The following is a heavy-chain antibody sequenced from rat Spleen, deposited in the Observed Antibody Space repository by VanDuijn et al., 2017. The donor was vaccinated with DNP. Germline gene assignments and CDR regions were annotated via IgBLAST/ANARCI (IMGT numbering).Heavy chain of an antibody. CDR2: ISNGGGST. Sequence: EVQLVESGGDLVQPGGSLKLSCIASGFTFNNYYMTWIRQVPGKGLEWIASISNGGGSTYYPDSVKGRFTISRDNAKSTLYLQMDSLRSEDTATYYCTTDFERGYWGQGVMVTVSS. CDR1: GFTFNNYY. V-gene: IGHV5-31*01. J-gene: IGHJ2*01. CDR3: TTDFERGY. D-gene: IGHD1-11*01.